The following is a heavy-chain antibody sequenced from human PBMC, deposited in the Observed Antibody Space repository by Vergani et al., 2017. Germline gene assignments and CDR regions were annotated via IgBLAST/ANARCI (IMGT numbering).Heavy chain of an antibody. CDR1: GFTFSSYA. Sequence: QVQLVESGGGVVQPGRSLRLSCAASGFTFSSYAMHWVRQAPGKGLEWVAVISYDGSNKYYADSVKGRFTISRDNSKNTLYLQMNSLRAEDTAVYYCARAPPGGYYMDVWGQGTLVTVSS. D-gene: IGHD4-23*01. J-gene: IGHJ4*02. CDR2: ISYDGSNK. V-gene: IGHV3-30-3*01. CDR3: ARAPPGGYYMDV.